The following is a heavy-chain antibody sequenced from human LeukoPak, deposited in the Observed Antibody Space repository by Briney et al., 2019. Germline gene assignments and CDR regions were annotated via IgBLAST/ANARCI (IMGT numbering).Heavy chain of an antibody. CDR3: TTSMIEYYFDY. CDR2: IKSKTDGGTT. CDR1: GFTFSNAW. Sequence: GGSQRLSCAASGFTFSNAWMSWVRQAPGKGLEWVGRIKSKTDGGTTDYAAPVKGRFTISRDDSKNTLYLQMNSLKTEDTAVYYCTTSMIEYYFDYWGQGTLATVSS. D-gene: IGHD3-22*01. V-gene: IGHV3-15*01. J-gene: IGHJ4*02.